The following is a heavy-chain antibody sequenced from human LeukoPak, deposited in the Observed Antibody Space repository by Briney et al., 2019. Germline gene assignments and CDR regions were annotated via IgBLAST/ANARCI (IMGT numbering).Heavy chain of an antibody. Sequence: GGSLRLSCVASGFTFSSYWMSWVRQAPGKGLEWAANIKQDGSEKYYVDSVKGRFTISRDNAKNSLYLQMNSLRAEDTAVYYCARGSKSSGYWGQGTLVTVSS. D-gene: IGHD4-11*01. J-gene: IGHJ4*02. CDR1: GFTFSSYW. CDR3: ARGSKSSGY. V-gene: IGHV3-7*01. CDR2: IKQDGSEK.